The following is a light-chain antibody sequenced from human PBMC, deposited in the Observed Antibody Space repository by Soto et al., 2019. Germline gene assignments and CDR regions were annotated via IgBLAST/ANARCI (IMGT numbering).Light chain of an antibody. CDR2: AAS. J-gene: IGKJ1*01. CDR1: QGIRND. Sequence: AIQMTQSPSSLSASVGDRVTITCWASQGIRNDLGWYQRKPGKAPKLLIYAASSLQSGVPSRFSGSGSGTDFTLTISSLRPEDFATYYCLQDYNYPWTFGQGTKVEIK. CDR3: LQDYNYPWT. V-gene: IGKV1-6*01.